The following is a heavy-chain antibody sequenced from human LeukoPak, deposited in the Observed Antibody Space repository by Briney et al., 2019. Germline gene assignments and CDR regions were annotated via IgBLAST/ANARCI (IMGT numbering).Heavy chain of an antibody. CDR1: GGSVSSGGYS. V-gene: IGHV4-30-2*01. J-gene: IGHJ4*02. D-gene: IGHD1-1*01. CDR2: IYDSGST. Sequence: PSETLSLTCADSGGSVSSGGYSWSWIRQPPGRDLEWIGYIYDSGSTYYNSSLKSRVTISVDRSKNQFSLKLSSVTAADTAVYYCARRNGPFDYWGQGTLVTVSS. CDR3: ARRNGPFDY.